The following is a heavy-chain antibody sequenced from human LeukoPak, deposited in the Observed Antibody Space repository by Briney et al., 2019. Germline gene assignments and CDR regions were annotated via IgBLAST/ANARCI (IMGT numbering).Heavy chain of an antibody. CDR2: ISSSGSTI. J-gene: IGHJ6*04. CDR1: GFTFSSYS. CDR3: AELGIAMIGGV. D-gene: IGHD3-10*02. V-gene: IGHV3-48*04. Sequence: GGSLRLSCAASGFTFSSYSMNWVRQAPGKGLEWVSYISSSGSTIYYADSVKGRFTISRDNAKNSLYLQMTSLRAEDTAVYYCAELGIAMIGGVWGKGTTVTISS.